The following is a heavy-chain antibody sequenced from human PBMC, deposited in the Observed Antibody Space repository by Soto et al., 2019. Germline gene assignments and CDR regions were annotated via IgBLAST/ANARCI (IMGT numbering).Heavy chain of an antibody. V-gene: IGHV4-61*01. J-gene: IGHJ6*02. CDR3: ARMQLWPPAKAYYYYGMDV. D-gene: IGHD5-18*01. CDR1: GGSISTGSYY. CDR2: IYYSAST. Sequence: SETLSLTCTVSGGSISTGSYYWIWIRQPPGKGLEWNGYIYYSASTNYNPSLKSRVTISVDTSKHQFSLKLSSVTAADTAVYYCARMQLWPPAKAYYYYGMDVWGQGTTVTAP.